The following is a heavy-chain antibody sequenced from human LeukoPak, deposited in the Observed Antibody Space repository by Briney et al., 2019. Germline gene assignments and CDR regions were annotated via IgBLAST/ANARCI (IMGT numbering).Heavy chain of an antibody. CDR2: INPTGTGT. CDR1: AYTFTNYY. D-gene: IGHD2-8*02. J-gene: IGHJ4*02. V-gene: IGHV1-46*01. CDR3: AREESGGYFDY. Sequence: GASVKVSCKASAYTFTNYYMHWVRQAPGQGLEWMGLINPTGTGTNYAQKFRGRVTLTRDTSTTTVYTELSSLRSEDTAVYYCAREESGGYFDYWGQGTLVTVSS.